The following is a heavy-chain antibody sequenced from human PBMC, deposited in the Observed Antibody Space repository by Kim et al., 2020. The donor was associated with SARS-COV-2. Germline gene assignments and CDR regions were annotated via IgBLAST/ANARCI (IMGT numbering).Heavy chain of an antibody. J-gene: IGHJ4*02. CDR1: GFTFSHYY. D-gene: IGHD5-12*01. Sequence: GGSLRLSCATSGFTFSHYYMSWIRQAPGKGLEWVAYMSDSGTALYYADSVKGRFTISRDNAKNSLYLEMNNLRAEDTAVYYCTRAPETSTKVDYWGQGTLVAVSS. V-gene: IGHV3-11*04. CDR2: MSDSGTAL. CDR3: TRAPETSTKVDY.